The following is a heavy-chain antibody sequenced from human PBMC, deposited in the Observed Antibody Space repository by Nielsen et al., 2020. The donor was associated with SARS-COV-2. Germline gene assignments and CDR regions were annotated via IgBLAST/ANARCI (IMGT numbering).Heavy chain of an antibody. Sequence: SETLSLTCAVYGGSFSGYCWSWIRQPPGKGLEWIGEINHSGSTYYNPSLKSRVTISVDTSKNQFSLKLSSVTAADTAVYYCARVRITMIVVVDAFDIWGQGTMVTVSS. V-gene: IGHV4-34*01. D-gene: IGHD3-22*01. CDR3: ARVRITMIVVVDAFDI. CDR1: GGSFSGYC. CDR2: INHSGST. J-gene: IGHJ3*02.